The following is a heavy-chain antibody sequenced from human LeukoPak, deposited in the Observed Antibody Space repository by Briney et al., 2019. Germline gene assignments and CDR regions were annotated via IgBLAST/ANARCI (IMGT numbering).Heavy chain of an antibody. D-gene: IGHD7-27*01. CDR1: GFTFRTHW. CDR3: VRDGAHWDLDY. CDR2: IQSDGGNE. V-gene: IGHV3-30*02. Sequence: PGGSLRLSCAASGFTFRTHWMSWVRQAPGKGLEWVAFIQSDGGNEYYADSVKGRFTISRDNSKNTVHLQMNSLRAEDTAMYYCVRDGAHWDLDYWGQGTLVTVSS. J-gene: IGHJ4*02.